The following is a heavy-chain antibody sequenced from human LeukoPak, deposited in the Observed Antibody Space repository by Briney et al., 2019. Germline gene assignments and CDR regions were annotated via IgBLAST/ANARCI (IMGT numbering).Heavy chain of an antibody. D-gene: IGHD3-22*01. CDR2: ISYGGSNK. Sequence: PGRSLRLSCAASGFTFSSYAMHWVRQAPGKGLEWVAVISYGGSNKYYADSVKGRFTISRDNSKNTLYLQMNSLRAEDTAVYYCARDGSEYYYDSSGFDYWGQGTLVTVSS. V-gene: IGHV3-30*04. CDR3: ARDGSEYYYDSSGFDY. J-gene: IGHJ4*02. CDR1: GFTFSSYA.